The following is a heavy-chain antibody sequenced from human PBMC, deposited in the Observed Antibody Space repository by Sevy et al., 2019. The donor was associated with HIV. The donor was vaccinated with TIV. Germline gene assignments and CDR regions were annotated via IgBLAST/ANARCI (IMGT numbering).Heavy chain of an antibody. D-gene: IGHD3-22*01. Sequence: SETLSLTCAVSGASVSGERHYWNWIRQPPGRGLEWIGCIYYTGTSYYNPSLMSRVTMSVGTSKNESSLTLSSVTAADTAVYYCARGRRYDSGGYYYPPPKNYPVNWGQGTLVTVSS. CDR3: ARGRRYDSGGYYYPPPKNYPVN. CDR1: GASVSGERHY. V-gene: IGHV4-61*01. J-gene: IGHJ4*02. CDR2: IYYTGTS.